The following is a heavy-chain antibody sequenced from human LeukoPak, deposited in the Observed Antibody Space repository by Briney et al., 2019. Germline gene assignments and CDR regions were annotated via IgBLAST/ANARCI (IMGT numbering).Heavy chain of an antibody. CDR2: IYSGGNT. CDR1: GFTVSSNY. CDR3: ARVLRSSFDY. V-gene: IGHV3-53*01. Sequence: GGSLRLSCAASGFTVSSNYMSWVRQAPGKGLEWVSVIYSGGNTYYADSVKGRFTISRDNSKNTLYLQMNSLRAEDTAVYYCARVLRSSFDYWGQGTLVTVSS. D-gene: IGHD1-26*01. J-gene: IGHJ4*02.